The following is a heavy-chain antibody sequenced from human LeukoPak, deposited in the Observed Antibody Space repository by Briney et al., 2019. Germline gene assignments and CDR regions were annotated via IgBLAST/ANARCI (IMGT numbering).Heavy chain of an antibody. V-gene: IGHV3-23*01. CDR2: ISGSGGTT. D-gene: IGHD6-13*01. Sequence: GGSLRLSCAASGFSFNSYAMSWVRQAPGKGLEWVSYISGSGGTTYYADSVKGRFTVSRDNSKNTLSLQMTSLRAEDTAVYYCAIIAAAGPNDAFDIWGQGTMVTVSS. J-gene: IGHJ3*02. CDR1: GFSFNSYA. CDR3: AIIAAAGPNDAFDI.